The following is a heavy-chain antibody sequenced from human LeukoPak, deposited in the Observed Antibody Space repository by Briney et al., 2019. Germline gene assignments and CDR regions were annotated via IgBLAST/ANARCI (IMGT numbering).Heavy chain of an antibody. J-gene: IGHJ4*02. V-gene: IGHV4-39*01. D-gene: IGHD3-22*01. CDR2: IYYSGST. CDR3: ARHDSSGYYPMCYFDY. CDR1: GGSISSSSYY. Sequence: SETLSLTCTVSGGSISSSSYYWGWIRQPPGKGLEWIGSIYYSGSTYYNPSLKSRVTISVDTSKNQFSLKLSSVTAADTAVYYCARHDSSGYYPMCYFDYWGQGTLVTVSS.